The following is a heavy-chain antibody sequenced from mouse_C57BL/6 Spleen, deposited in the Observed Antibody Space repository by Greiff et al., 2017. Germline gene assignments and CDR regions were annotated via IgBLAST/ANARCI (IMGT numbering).Heavy chain of an antibody. V-gene: IGHV1-59*01. D-gene: IGHD2-13*01. CDR3: AREGGDSDY. Sequence: VQLQQPGAELVRPGTSVKLSCKAAGYTFTSYWMHWVKQRPGQGLAWIGEIDPSDSYTNYNQKFKGKATLTVDTSSSTAYMQLSSLTAENSAVYYCAREGGDSDYGGQGTTLTVSS. CDR1: GYTFTSYW. CDR2: IDPSDSYT. J-gene: IGHJ2*01.